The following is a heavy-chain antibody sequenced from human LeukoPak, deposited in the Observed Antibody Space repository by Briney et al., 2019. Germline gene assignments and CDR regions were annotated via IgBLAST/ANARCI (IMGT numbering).Heavy chain of an antibody. D-gene: IGHD2-15*01. J-gene: IGHJ6*03. CDR2: INHSGST. CDR3: ARDPRTLNCSGGSCDYHYYMDV. V-gene: IGHV4-34*01. CDR1: GGSFSGYY. Sequence: SETLSLTCAVYGGSFSGYYWSWIRQPPGKGLEWIGEINHSGSTNYNPSLKSRVTISVDTSKNQFSLKLSSVTAADTAVYYCARDPRTLNCSGGSCDYHYYMDVWGKGTTVTISS.